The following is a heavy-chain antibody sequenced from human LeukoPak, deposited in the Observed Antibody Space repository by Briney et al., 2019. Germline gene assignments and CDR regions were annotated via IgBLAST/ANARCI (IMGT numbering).Heavy chain of an antibody. CDR1: GFTFSSYA. CDR3: AKYGNYNPYYYYYYMDV. V-gene: IGHV3-23*01. CDR2: ISGSGGST. Sequence: GGSLRLSCAASGFTFSSYAMSWVRQAPGKGLEWVSAISGSGGSTYYADSVKGRFTISRDNSKNTLYLQMNSLRAEDTAVYYCAKYGNYNPYYYYYYMDVWGKGTTVTVSS. D-gene: IGHD4-11*01. J-gene: IGHJ6*03.